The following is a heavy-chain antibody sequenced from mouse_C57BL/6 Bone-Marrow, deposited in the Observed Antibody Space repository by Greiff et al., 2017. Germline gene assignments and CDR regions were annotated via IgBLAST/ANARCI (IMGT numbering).Heavy chain of an antibody. D-gene: IGHD3-2*02. CDR3: AREGKASQAYYFDY. CDR2: INHGSGGT. CDR1: GYAFTNYL. Sequence: QVHVKQSGAELVRPGTSVKVSCKASGYAFTNYLIEWVKQRPGQGLEWIGVINHGSGGTNYDEKFKGKVTLTADKSSSTAYMQLSSLTSEDSAVYVGAREGKASQAYYFDYWGQGTTLTVSS. J-gene: IGHJ2*01. V-gene: IGHV1-54*01.